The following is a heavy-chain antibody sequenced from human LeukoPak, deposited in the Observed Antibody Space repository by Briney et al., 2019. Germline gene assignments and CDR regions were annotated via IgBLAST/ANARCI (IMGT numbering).Heavy chain of an antibody. J-gene: IGHJ4*02. CDR1: GGSVSSGSYY. CDR2: ISYSGST. V-gene: IGHV4-61*01. D-gene: IGHD6-19*01. Sequence: SETLSLTCTVSGGSVSSGSYYWTWIRQPPGKGLEWIGYISYSGSTNYNPSLKSRVTISVDRSKNQFSLKLSSLTAADTAVYYCARGSSIAVAGTGYYFDYWGQGTLVTVSS. CDR3: ARGSSIAVAGTGYYFDY.